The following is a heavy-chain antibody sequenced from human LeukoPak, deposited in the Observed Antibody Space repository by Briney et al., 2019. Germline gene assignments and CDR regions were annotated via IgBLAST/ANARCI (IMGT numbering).Heavy chain of an antibody. CDR2: IYPGDSDV. D-gene: IGHD1-7*01. V-gene: IGHV5-51*01. J-gene: IGHJ4*02. CDR3: ARFENYVFDY. Sequence: GESLKISCKGSGYSFTTSWIAWVRQTPGKGLEWMGIIYPGDSDVRYSPSSQGQVTIPADKSITTAYLQWSSLKASDTAMYYCARFENYVFDYWGQGILVTVSS. CDR1: GYSFTTSW.